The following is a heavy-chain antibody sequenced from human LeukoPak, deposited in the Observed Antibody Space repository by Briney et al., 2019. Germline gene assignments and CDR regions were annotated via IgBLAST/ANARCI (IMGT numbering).Heavy chain of an antibody. CDR1: GFIFRDYT. CDR2: ISGSGGST. Sequence: PGGSLRLSCVASGFIFRDYTMNWVRQTPGKGLEWVSAISGSGGSTYYADSVKGRFTISRDNSKNTLYLQMNSLRAEDTAVYYCANFPGDYIDYWGQGTLVTVSS. CDR3: ANFPGDYIDY. V-gene: IGHV3-23*01. J-gene: IGHJ4*02.